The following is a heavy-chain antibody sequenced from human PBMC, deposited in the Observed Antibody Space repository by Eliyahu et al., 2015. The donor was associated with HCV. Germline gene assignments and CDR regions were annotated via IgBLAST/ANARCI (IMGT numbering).Heavy chain of an antibody. CDR2: VNPNSGVT. Sequence: QVQLVQSGAEVKKPGASVKVSCKASGYTFTDYYIHWLRQAPGQGLEWMGWVNPNSGVTDYAQNFRGRVTMTRDTSISTAYMELSSLRSDDTAVYYCAREHIAMVFIKSFDYWGQGSLVTVSS. J-gene: IGHJ4*02. CDR1: GYTFTDYY. D-gene: IGHD5-18*01. V-gene: IGHV1-2*02. CDR3: AREHIAMVFIKSFDY.